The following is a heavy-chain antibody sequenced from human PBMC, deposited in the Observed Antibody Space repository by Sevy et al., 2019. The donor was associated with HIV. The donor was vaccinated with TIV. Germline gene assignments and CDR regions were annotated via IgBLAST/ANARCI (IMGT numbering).Heavy chain of an antibody. CDR1: GFTFSNYW. D-gene: IGHD2-2*01. CDR3: ARVGGCSSTSCFAYWFDP. V-gene: IGHV3-7*03. CDR2: IKEDGSEN. J-gene: IGHJ5*02. Sequence: GGSLRLSCAASGFTFSNYWMSWVRQAPGKGLECVANIKEDGSENYYVDSVKGRFTISRDNAKNSLYLQMNGLRAEDTAVYYCARVGGCSSTSCFAYWFDPWGQGTLVTVSS.